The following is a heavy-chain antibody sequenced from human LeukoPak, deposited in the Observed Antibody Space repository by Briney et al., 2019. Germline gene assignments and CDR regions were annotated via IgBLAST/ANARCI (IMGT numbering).Heavy chain of an antibody. Sequence: GESLKISCKASGYSFSNSWIGWVRQMPGKGLEWMGIIYPGDSHTIYSLSFQGQITISADKSITTAYLQWSNLEASDTAMYYCARQRTSENWFDSWGQGTPVTVSS. D-gene: IGHD1-14*01. J-gene: IGHJ5*01. V-gene: IGHV5-51*01. CDR2: IYPGDSHT. CDR3: ARQRTSENWFDS. CDR1: GYSFSNSW.